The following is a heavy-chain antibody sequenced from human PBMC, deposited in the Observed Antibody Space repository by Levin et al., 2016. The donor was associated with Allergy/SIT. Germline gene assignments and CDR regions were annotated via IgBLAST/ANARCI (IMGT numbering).Heavy chain of an antibody. CDR2: ISYSGSA. J-gene: IGHJ5*02. CDR1: GGSISGSNYY. Sequence: SETLSLTCTVSGGSISGSNYYWSWIRQRPGEGPEWIGYISYSGSAFYNPSFGSRVTMSLDTSNNQFSLRVPFVTAADTAMYYCARGGRRSGSWYWFDPWGQGTLVTVSS. V-gene: IGHV4-30-4*01. D-gene: IGHD6-13*01. CDR3: ARGGRRSGSWYWFDP.